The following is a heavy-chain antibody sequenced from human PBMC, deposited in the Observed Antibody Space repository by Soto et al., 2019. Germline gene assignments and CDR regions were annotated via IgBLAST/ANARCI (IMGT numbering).Heavy chain of an antibody. J-gene: IGHJ2*01. Sequence: SETLSLTCAVHGGSFSGFYWTWIRQPPGKGLELIGEINHSGSSNYNPPLKSRVTMSLDTSRNQFSLSLNSVTAADTAVYYCARMAGPWYFDLWGRGTMVTV. CDR3: ARMAGPWYFDL. V-gene: IGHV4-34*01. CDR1: GGSFSGFY. CDR2: INHSGSS.